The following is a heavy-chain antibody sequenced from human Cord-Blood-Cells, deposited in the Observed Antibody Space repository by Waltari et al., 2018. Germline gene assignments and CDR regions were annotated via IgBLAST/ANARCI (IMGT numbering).Heavy chain of an antibody. J-gene: IGHJ4*02. D-gene: IGHD7-27*01. V-gene: IGHV4-59*01. CDR1: GGSISSYY. CDR2: IYYSGST. CDR3: AREVTGDYFDY. Sequence: QVQLQESGPGLVKPSETLSLPCTVSGGSISSYYWSWIRPPPGKGLEWIGYIYYSGSTNYNPSLKSRVTISVDTSKNQFSLKLSSVTAADTAVYYCAREVTGDYFDYWGQGTLVTVSS.